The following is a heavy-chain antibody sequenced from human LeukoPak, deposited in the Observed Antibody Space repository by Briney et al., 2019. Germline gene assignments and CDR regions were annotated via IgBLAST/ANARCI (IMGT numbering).Heavy chain of an antibody. CDR3: ARDPAGEGYLNH. Sequence: RAAGYLRLSCAASGFTFSSYSMNWVRQAPGKGLEWVSSISSSSSYIYYADSVKGRFTISRDNAKNSLYLQMNSLRAEDTAVYYCARDPAGEGYLNHWGQGTLVTVSS. CDR1: GFTFSSYS. J-gene: IGHJ4*02. V-gene: IGHV3-21*01. D-gene: IGHD2-15*01. CDR2: ISSSSSYI.